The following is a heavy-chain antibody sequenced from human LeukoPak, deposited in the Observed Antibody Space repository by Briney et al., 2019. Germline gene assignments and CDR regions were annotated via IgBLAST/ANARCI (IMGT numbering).Heavy chain of an antibody. Sequence: ASVRVSRKASGYTFTGPYMHLVRQAPGQGFEWIGWISPASGATNYAQNFQGRVTLTTDTSITTAYMELSSLTSDDTASYYCLNEHGGWGQGTPVTVSS. V-gene: IGHV1-2*02. CDR1: GYTFTGPY. D-gene: IGHD1-1*01. CDR2: ISPASGAT. J-gene: IGHJ4*02. CDR3: LNEHGG.